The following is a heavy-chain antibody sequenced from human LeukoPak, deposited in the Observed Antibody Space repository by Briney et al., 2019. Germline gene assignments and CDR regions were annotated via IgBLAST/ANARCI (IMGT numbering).Heavy chain of an antibody. CDR2: IWYDGSNK. D-gene: IGHD2-2*01. CDR1: GFTFSSYG. V-gene: IGHV3-33*06. Sequence: GRSLRLSCAASGFTFSSYGMHWVRQAPGKGLEWVAVIWYDGSNKYYADSVKGRFTISRDNSKNTLYLQMNSLRAEDTALYYCAKDRALVVPAAMLDYYYYMDVWGKGTTVTVSS. CDR3: AKDRALVVPAAMLDYYYYMDV. J-gene: IGHJ6*03.